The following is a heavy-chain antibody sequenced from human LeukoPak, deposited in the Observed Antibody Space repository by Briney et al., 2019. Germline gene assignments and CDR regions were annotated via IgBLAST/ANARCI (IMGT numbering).Heavy chain of an antibody. CDR2: IYYRGSA. J-gene: IGHJ5*01. D-gene: IGHD4-11*01. V-gene: IGHV4-59*08. CDR3: ARLLHDWFDS. Sequence: SETVSLTCTVSGDSINSYYWSWIRQPPGKGLEWLGYIYYRGSANYNPSLKSRVTISIDASKNQFSLKLTSVTAADTAVYYCARLLHDWFDSWGQGTLGPVSS. CDR1: GDSINSYY.